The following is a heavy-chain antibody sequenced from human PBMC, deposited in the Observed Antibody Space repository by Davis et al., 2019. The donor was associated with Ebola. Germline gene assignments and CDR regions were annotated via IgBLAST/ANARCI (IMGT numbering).Heavy chain of an antibody. Sequence: GESLKISCAASGFTFSSYGMHWVRQAPGKGLEWVADIWYDGSNKYYADSVKGRFTISRDNVNNILYLQMNGLRAEDTAMYYCARGRPVTNNWFDSWGQGTLVTVSS. CDR1: GFTFSSYG. CDR2: IWYDGSNK. J-gene: IGHJ5*01. D-gene: IGHD4-11*01. CDR3: ARGRPVTNNWFDS. V-gene: IGHV3-33*01.